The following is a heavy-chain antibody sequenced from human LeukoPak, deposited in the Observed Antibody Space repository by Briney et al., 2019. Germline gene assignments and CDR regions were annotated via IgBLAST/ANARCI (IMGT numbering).Heavy chain of an antibody. D-gene: IGHD3-22*01. CDR1: GFTFSGSA. V-gene: IGHV3-73*01. CDR3: TTDYYDSSGLDY. Sequence: GGSLRLSCAASGFTFSGSALHWVRQASGKGLEWVGRIRSTANGYATAYAASVKGRFTISRDDSKNTAYLQMDSLKTEDTAVYYCTTDYYDSSGLDYWGQGTPVTVSS. CDR2: IRSTANGYAT. J-gene: IGHJ4*02.